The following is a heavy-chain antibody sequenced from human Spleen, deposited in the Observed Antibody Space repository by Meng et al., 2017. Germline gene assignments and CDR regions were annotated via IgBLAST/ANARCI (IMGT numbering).Heavy chain of an antibody. CDR2: ISWNSGSI. CDR3: ARDAGYYFDS. V-gene: IGHV3-9*01. J-gene: IGHJ4*02. D-gene: IGHD5-12*01. CDR1: GFTFGDYA. Sequence: GGSLRLSCAASGFTFGDYAMHWVRQPPGNGLEWVSGISWNSGSIDYADSVKGRFTISRDNAKNSLYLQMNTLRGEDTAFYYCARDAGYYFDSWGQGTLVTVSS.